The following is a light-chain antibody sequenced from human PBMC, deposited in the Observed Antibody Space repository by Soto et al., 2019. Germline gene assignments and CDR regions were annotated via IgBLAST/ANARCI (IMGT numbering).Light chain of an antibody. Sequence: EIVLTQSPGTLSLFPGERATLSCRASQSVYNNYLAWHQQKPGQAPRLLIYGTSSRAIGIPDRFSGSGSGTDFTLTISRLEPEDFAVYYCQQSGSSRRTFGQGTKV. CDR1: QSVYNNY. CDR3: QQSGSSRRT. V-gene: IGKV3-20*01. CDR2: GTS. J-gene: IGKJ1*01.